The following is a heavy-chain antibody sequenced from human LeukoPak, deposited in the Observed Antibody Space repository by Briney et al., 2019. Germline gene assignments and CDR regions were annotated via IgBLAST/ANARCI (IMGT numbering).Heavy chain of an antibody. V-gene: IGHV1-18*01. Sequence: ASVKVSCKASGYTFTSYDINWVRQATGQGLEWMGWISAYNGNTNYAQKLQGRVTMTTDTSTSTAYMELRSLRSDDTAVYYCARDRTRWLNELDYWGQGTLVTVSS. CDR3: ARDRTRWLNELDY. J-gene: IGHJ4*02. CDR2: ISAYNGNT. CDR1: GYTFTSYD. D-gene: IGHD6-19*01.